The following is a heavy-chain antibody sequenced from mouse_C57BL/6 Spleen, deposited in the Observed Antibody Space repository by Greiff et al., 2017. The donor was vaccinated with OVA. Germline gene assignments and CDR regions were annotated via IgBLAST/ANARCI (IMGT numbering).Heavy chain of an antibody. CDR3: ARDYGSRERFAL. V-gene: IGHV1-42*01. CDR2: INPSTGGT. J-gene: IGHJ3*01. Sequence: EVQLQQSGPELVKPGASVKISCKASGYSFTGYYMNWVKQSPEKSLEWIGEINPSTGGTTYNQKFKAKATLTVDKSSSTAYMQLKSLTSEDSAVYYCARDYGSRERFALWGQGTLVTVSA. D-gene: IGHD1-1*01. CDR1: GYSFTGYY.